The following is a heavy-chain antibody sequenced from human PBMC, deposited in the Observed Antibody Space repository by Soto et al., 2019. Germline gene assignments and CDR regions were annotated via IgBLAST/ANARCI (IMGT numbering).Heavy chain of an antibody. CDR3: ARDEGLGVNYYYYGMDV. CDR2: IWYDGSNK. Sequence: QVQLVESGGGVVQPGRSLRLSCAASGFTFSSYGMHWVRQAPGKGLEWVAVIWYDGSNKYYADSVKGRFTISRDNSKXTLYLQMNSLRAEDTAVYYCARDEGLGVNYYYYGMDVWGQGTTVTVPS. D-gene: IGHD3-10*01. J-gene: IGHJ6*02. V-gene: IGHV3-33*01. CDR1: GFTFSSYG.